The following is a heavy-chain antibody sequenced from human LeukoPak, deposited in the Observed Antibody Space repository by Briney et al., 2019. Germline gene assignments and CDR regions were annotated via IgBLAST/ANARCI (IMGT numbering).Heavy chain of an antibody. CDR3: ARAPGRYSYGSATGRLAHLFFDY. CDR2: ISAYNGNT. V-gene: IGHV1-18*01. CDR1: GYTFTSYG. J-gene: IGHJ4*02. D-gene: IGHD5-18*01. Sequence: ASVKVSRKASGYTFTSYGISWVRQAPGQGLEWMGWISAYNGNTNYAQKLQGRVTMTTDTSTSTAYMELRSLRSDDTAVYYCARAPGRYSYGSATGRLAHLFFDYWGQGTLVTVSS.